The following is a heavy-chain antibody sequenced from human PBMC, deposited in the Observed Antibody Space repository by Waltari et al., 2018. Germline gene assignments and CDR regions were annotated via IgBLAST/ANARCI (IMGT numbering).Heavy chain of an antibody. Sequence: QVHLVQSGGGVAQPGRSLRLSCAASGFNFSRFAMHWVRQAPGKGPEWVAIMSLDGNDIEYRDSVKGRFTISRDNSKSTLYLQMNNLKVEDTAVYYCARDSKKEGPITSIVVANPYFQYWGQGTPVTVSS. CDR3: ARDSKKEGPITSIVVANPYFQY. D-gene: IGHD1-20*01. CDR1: GFNFSRFA. CDR2: MSLDGNDI. J-gene: IGHJ4*02. V-gene: IGHV3-30*10.